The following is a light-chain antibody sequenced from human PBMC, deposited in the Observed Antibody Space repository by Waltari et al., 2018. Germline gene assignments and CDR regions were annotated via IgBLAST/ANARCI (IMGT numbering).Light chain of an antibody. CDR3: SSYAGTSTFYV. CDR1: SSDVGGYNY. J-gene: IGLJ1*01. V-gene: IGLV2-8*01. CDR2: EVT. Sequence: QSALTQPPSASGSPGQSVTISCPVTSSDVGGYNYVSWYQQHPGKAPKLLLYEVTKRPSGVPDRFSGSKSGNTASLTVSGLQADDEADYYCSSYAGTSTFYVFGTGTEVTVL.